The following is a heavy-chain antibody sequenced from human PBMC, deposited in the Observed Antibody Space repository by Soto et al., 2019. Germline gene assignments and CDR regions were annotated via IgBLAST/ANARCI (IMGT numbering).Heavy chain of an antibody. J-gene: IGHJ4*01. CDR1: GFTFSNYA. CDR2: ITSDGDST. Sequence: GGSLRLSCSVSGFTFSNYAMHWVRQAPGKGLEYVSGITSDGDSTWHADSVKDRFTISRDNSKNTLFLQMSSLRVEDTAIYFCVKGNQLLRYYFEFWGPGTLVTVS. D-gene: IGHD2-15*01. CDR3: VKGNQLLRYYFEF. V-gene: IGHV3-64D*06.